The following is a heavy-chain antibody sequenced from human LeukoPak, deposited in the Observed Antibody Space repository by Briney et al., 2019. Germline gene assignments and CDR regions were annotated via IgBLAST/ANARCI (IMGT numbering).Heavy chain of an antibody. CDR3: ARSEAVAGPFDY. Sequence: SETLSLTCTVSGGSISSYYWSWIRQPAGKGLEWIGRIYTGGSTNYNPSLKSRVTMSVDTSKNQFSLKLSSVTAADTAVYYCARSEAVAGPFDYWGQGTLVTVSS. V-gene: IGHV4-4*07. J-gene: IGHJ4*02. CDR1: GGSISSYY. CDR2: IYTGGST. D-gene: IGHD6-19*01.